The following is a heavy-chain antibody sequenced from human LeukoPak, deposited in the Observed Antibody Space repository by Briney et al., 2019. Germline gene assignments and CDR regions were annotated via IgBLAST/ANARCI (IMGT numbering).Heavy chain of an antibody. Sequence: ASVKVSCKASGYTFTGYYMHWVRQAPGQGLAWMGWINPNSGGTNYAQKFQGRVTMTRDTSISTAYMELGRLRSDDTAVYYCARVRAAAAVDYWGQGTLVTVSS. CDR3: ARVRAAAAVDY. V-gene: IGHV1-2*02. J-gene: IGHJ4*02. D-gene: IGHD6-13*01. CDR1: GYTFTGYY. CDR2: INPNSGGT.